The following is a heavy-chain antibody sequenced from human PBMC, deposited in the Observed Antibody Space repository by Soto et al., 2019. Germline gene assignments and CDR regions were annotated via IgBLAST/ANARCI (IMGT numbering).Heavy chain of an antibody. CDR3: ARWGHDGSSWYKPYYGMDV. J-gene: IGHJ6*02. CDR2: ISGSGGST. CDR1: GFTFSSYA. V-gene: IGHV3-23*01. D-gene: IGHD6-13*01. Sequence: EVQLLESGGGLVQPGGSLRLSCAASGFTFSSYAMSWVGQAPGKGLEWVSAISGSGGSTYYADSVKGRFTISRDNSKNTLYLQMNSLRAEDTAVYYCARWGHDGSSWYKPYYGMDVWGQGTTVTVSS.